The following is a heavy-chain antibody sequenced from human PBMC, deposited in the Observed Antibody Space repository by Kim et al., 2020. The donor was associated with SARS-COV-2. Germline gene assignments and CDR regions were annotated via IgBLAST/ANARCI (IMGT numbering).Heavy chain of an antibody. J-gene: IGHJ4*02. CDR1: GYTFTSYD. D-gene: IGHD3-22*01. V-gene: IGHV1-8*01. Sequence: ASVKVSCKASGYTFTSYDINWVRQATGQGLEWMGWMNPNSGNTGYAQKFQGRVTMTRNTSISTAYMELSSLRSEDTAVYYCARGPGELGDTYYYDSSGYYTYWGQGTLVTVSS. CDR2: MNPNSGNT. CDR3: ARGPGELGDTYYYDSSGYYTY.